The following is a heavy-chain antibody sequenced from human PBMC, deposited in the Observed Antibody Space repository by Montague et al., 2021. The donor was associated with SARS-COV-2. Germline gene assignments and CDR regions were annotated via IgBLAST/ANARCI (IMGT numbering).Heavy chain of an antibody. CDR1: GESFSGYY. CDR3: ARWDPQTLTLIGLRGKSASDY. V-gene: IGHV4-34*01. Sequence: TLSLTCAVYGESFSGYYWTWIRQSTGKGLEWIAEINHSGTTNYNFNPSLRSRVTISVDTSKSQFSLKLSSVTAADTGVYYCARWDPQTLTLIGLRGKSASDYWGQGTLVTVSS. CDR2: INHSGTT. J-gene: IGHJ4*02. D-gene: IGHD4-23*01.